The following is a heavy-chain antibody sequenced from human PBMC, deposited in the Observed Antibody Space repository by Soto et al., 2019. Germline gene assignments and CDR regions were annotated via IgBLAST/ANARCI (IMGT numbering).Heavy chain of an antibody. CDR3: ARCIQEDYYYGMDV. CDR2: ISADNINT. J-gene: IGHJ6*02. D-gene: IGHD5-18*01. V-gene: IGHV1-18*01. Sequence: QAQLVQSGAEVKKPGASVKVSCKASGYTFYSHSISWVRQAPGQGLEWMGRISADNINTKYAQKFRGRVTMTTDTSPSTVYMELRNLRSDDTAVYYCARCIQEDYYYGMDVWGQGTTGTVSS. CDR1: GYTFYSHS.